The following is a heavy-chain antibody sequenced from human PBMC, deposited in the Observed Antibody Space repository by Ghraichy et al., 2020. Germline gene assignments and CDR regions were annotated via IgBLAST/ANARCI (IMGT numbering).Heavy chain of an antibody. J-gene: IGHJ4*02. CDR2: IYSGGGT. V-gene: IGHV3-53*01. D-gene: IGHD5-24*01. Sequence: GESLNISCAASGFTVSNNYMSWVRQAPGKGLEWVSLIYSGGGTLYADSVKGRFTISRDGSKNTLYLQMNSLRAEDTAVYYCTRDSNGMAKTPGWGQGTLVTVSS. CDR1: GFTVSNNY. CDR3: TRDSNGMAKTPG.